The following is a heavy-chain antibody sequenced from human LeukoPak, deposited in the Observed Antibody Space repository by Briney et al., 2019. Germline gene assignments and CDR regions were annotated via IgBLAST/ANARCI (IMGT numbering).Heavy chain of an antibody. Sequence: PSETLSLTCTVSGGSISSNYWSWIRQPPGKGLEWIGYIYHSGDTNYNPSLKSRVTISVDTSKNKFSLKLSSVTAADTAVYYCARLLGGGPYYDFWSGYLHSNWFDPWGQGTLVTVSS. V-gene: IGHV4-59*08. CDR3: ARLLGGGPYYDFWSGYLHSNWFDP. D-gene: IGHD3-3*01. CDR2: IYHSGDT. J-gene: IGHJ5*02. CDR1: GGSISSNY.